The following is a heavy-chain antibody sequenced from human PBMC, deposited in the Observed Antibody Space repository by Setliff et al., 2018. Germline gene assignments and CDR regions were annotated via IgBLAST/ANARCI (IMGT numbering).Heavy chain of an antibody. CDR1: GGSFSGYY. CDR3: AREWLGAFDI. J-gene: IGHJ3*02. V-gene: IGHV4-34*01. D-gene: IGHD6-19*01. CDR2: INHSGST. Sequence: SETLSLTCAVYGGSFSGYYWSWIRQPPGKGLEWIREINHSGSTNYNPSLKSRVTISIDTSKNQFSLKLSSVTAADTAVYYCAREWLGAFDIWGQGTMVTVSS.